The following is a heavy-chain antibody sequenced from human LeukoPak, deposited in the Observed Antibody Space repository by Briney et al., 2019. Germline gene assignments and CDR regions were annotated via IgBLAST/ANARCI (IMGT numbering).Heavy chain of an antibody. CDR1: GFTFSSYA. J-gene: IGHJ4*02. CDR2: ISSSSSYI. CDR3: ARVVVAYYQHYFDY. Sequence: GGSLRLSCVASGFTFSSYAMNWVRQAPGKGLEWVSSISSSSSYIYYADSVKGRFTISRDNAKNSLYLQMNSLRAEDTAVYYCARVVVAYYQHYFDYWGQGTLVTVSS. D-gene: IGHD3-22*01. V-gene: IGHV3-21*01.